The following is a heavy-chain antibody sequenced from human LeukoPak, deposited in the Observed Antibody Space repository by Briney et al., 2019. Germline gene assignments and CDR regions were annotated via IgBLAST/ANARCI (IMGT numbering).Heavy chain of an antibody. V-gene: IGHV1-2*02. D-gene: IGHD3-3*01. J-gene: IGHJ6*02. CDR3: ARAPGGNDFWSGYLRKDYYYYGMDV. CDR2: IHPDSGGT. Sequence: ASVKVSCKASGYTFSAYYIHWVRQAPGQGLEWMGYIHPDSGGTKYAQKSQGRVTMTRDMSINTAYMELSRLTSDDTAVYYCARAPGGNDFWSGYLRKDYYYYGMDVWGQGTTVTVSS. CDR1: GYTFSAYY.